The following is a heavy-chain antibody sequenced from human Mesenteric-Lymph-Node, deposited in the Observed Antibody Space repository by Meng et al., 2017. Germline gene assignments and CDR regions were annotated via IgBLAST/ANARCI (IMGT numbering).Heavy chain of an antibody. CDR1: GFTFSSYE. CDR2: ISSSGSTI. J-gene: IGHJ6*02. D-gene: IGHD1-26*01. V-gene: IGHV3-48*03. Sequence: GGSLRLSCAASGFTFSSYEMNWVRQAPGKGLEWVSYISSSGSTIYYADSVKGRFTISRDNAKNSLYLQMNSLRAEDTAVYYCARALVVGATYYYGMDVWGQGTTVTVSS. CDR3: ARALVVGATYYYGMDV.